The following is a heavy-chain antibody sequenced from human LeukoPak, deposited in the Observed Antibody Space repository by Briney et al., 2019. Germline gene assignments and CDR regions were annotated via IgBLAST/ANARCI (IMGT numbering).Heavy chain of an antibody. V-gene: IGHV3-48*04. CDR1: GFTFSTYT. D-gene: IGHD3-10*01. Sequence: GGSLRLSCAASGFTFSTYTMNWVRQAPGKGLEWVSYISSSGNTIYYADSVKGRFTISRDNAKNSLYLQMNSLRAEDTAVYYCVRDPYYGSGSLFDYWGQGTLVTVSS. J-gene: IGHJ4*02. CDR2: ISSSGNTI. CDR3: VRDPYYGSGSLFDY.